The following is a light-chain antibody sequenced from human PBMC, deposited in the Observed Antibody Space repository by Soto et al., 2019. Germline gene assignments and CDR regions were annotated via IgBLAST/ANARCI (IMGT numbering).Light chain of an antibody. J-gene: IGLJ1*01. CDR3: AVWDDRLNGHV. V-gene: IGLV1-44*01. CDR1: SSNMGSNT. CDR2: TND. Sequence: QSVLTQPPSACGTPGQRVTISCYGSSSNMGSNTVHWFQQFPGTAPRLLISTNDQRPSGVPDRFIGSNSGTSASLAISGLQFEDEADYYCAVWDDRLNGHVFGTGTKVTVL.